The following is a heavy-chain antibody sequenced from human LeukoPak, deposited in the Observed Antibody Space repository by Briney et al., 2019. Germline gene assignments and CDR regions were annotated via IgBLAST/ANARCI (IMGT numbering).Heavy chain of an antibody. D-gene: IGHD2-2*02. V-gene: IGHV1-18*01. CDR3: ARDDQTLTYCSSTSCYILI. Sequence: ASVKVSCKASGYTFINYGISWVRQAPGQGLEWMGWISAYNGNTNYAQKLQGRVTMTTDTSTSTAYMELRSLRSDDTAVYYCARDDQTLTYCSSTSCYILIWGQGTMVTVSS. CDR2: ISAYNGNT. J-gene: IGHJ3*02. CDR1: GYTFINYG.